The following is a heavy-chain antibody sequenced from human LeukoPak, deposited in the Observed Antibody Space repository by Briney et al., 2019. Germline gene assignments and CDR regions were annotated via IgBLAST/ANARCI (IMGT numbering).Heavy chain of an antibody. CDR2: IYSSGST. J-gene: IGHJ2*01. D-gene: IGHD6-13*01. Sequence: SETLSLTCTVSGGSIYSGRYYWSWIRQPAGKGLEWIGRIYSSGSTKYNPSLKGRVTMSVDTSKNQFSLNLTSATAADTAVYYCATECGSSWSYWYFDLWGRGTLVTVSS. CDR1: GGSIYSGRYY. CDR3: ATECGSSWSYWYFDL. V-gene: IGHV4-61*02.